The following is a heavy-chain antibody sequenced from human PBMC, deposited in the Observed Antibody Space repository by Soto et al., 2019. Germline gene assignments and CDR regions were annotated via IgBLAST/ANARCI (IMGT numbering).Heavy chain of an antibody. CDR2: IIPIFGTA. CDR3: ARSVSFRYQLLKRGMDV. CDR1: GGTFSSYA. D-gene: IGHD2-2*01. Sequence: QVRLVQSGAEVKKPGSSVKVSCKASGGTFSSYAISWVRQAPGQRLEWMGGIIPIFGTANYAQKFQGRVTITADESTSTAYMELSSLRSEDTAVYYCARSVSFRYQLLKRGMDVWGQGTTVTVSS. J-gene: IGHJ6*02. V-gene: IGHV1-69*01.